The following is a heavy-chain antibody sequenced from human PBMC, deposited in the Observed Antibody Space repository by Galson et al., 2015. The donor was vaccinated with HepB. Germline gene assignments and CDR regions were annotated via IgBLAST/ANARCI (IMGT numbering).Heavy chain of an antibody. Sequence: PALVKPTQPLTLTCTVSGFSLNNAKMGVTWIRQPPGKALEWLAHIFSGDEKSYRTSLKSRLTISKDNSKSQVVLTMTNMDPVDTGTYYCARKFWNSFDYWGQGALVTVSS. CDR3: ARKFWNSFDY. CDR1: GFSLNNAKMG. D-gene: IGHD3-3*01. CDR2: IFSGDEK. V-gene: IGHV2-26*01. J-gene: IGHJ4*02.